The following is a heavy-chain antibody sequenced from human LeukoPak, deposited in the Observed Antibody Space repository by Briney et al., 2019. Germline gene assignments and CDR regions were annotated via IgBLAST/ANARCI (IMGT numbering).Heavy chain of an antibody. V-gene: IGHV3-15*01. CDR3: TTDRGYSYQIDY. CDR1: GFTFSSYS. CDR2: IKSKTDGGTT. D-gene: IGHD5-18*01. Sequence: PGGSLRLSCAASGFTFSSYSMNWVRQAPGKGLEWVGRIKSKTDGGTTDYAAPVKGRFTISRDDSKNTLYLQMNSLKTEDTAVYYCTTDRGYSYQIDYWGQGTLVTVSS. J-gene: IGHJ4*02.